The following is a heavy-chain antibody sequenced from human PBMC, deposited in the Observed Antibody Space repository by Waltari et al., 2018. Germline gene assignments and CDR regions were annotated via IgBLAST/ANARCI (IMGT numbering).Heavy chain of an antibody. D-gene: IGHD5-12*01. CDR1: GYTFTGYY. V-gene: IGHV1-2*06. CDR3: ANLRHPVTSGYELDY. CDR2: INPNSGGT. Sequence: QVQLVQSGAEVKKPGASVKVSCKASGYTFTGYYMHWVRQAPGQGLEWMGRINPNSGGTNYAQKFQGRVTMTRDTSISTAYMELSRLRSDDTAVYYCANLRHPVTSGYELDYWGQGTLVTVSS. J-gene: IGHJ4*02.